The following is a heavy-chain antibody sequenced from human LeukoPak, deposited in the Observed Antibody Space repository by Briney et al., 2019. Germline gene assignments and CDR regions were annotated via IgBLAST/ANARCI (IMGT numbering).Heavy chain of an antibody. V-gene: IGHV4-34*01. J-gene: IGHJ6*03. Sequence: SETLSLTCAVYGGSFSGYYWSWIRQPPGKGLEWIGEINHSGSTNYNPSLKSRVTISVDTSKNQFSLKLSSVTAADTAVYYCARGRAPRNYYYYYYMDVWGKGTTVTVSS. CDR2: INHSGST. CDR3: ARGRAPRNYYYYYYMDV. CDR1: GGSFSGYY. D-gene: IGHD4/OR15-4a*01.